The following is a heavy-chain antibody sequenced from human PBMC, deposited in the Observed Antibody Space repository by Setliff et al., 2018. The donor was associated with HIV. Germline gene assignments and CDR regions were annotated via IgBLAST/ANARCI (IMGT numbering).Heavy chain of an antibody. V-gene: IGHV4-34*09. Sequence: PSETLSLTCAVYCGSFSGYYWSWIRQFPGKGLEWIGYIYNSGDTYYNPSPKSRVTMSVNTANNQFSLRLHSVTAADTAFYYCATADNFGSGTFLPFDCFDIWGQGTMVTVSS. J-gene: IGHJ3*02. CDR1: CGSFSGYY. D-gene: IGHD3-10*01. CDR3: ATADNFGSGTFLPFDCFDI. CDR2: IYNSGDT.